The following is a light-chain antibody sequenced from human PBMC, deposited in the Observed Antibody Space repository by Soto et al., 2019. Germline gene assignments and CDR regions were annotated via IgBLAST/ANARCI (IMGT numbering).Light chain of an antibody. J-gene: IGLJ1*01. Sequence: QSVLTQPPSASGSPGQSVTISCTGTSSDVGGYNYVSWYQQHPGKAPKLMIYEVSKRPSGVPDRFSGSKSGNTASLTVSGLQAEDEADYYCSSYADNNNVFGTG. CDR1: SSDVGGYNY. CDR3: SSYADNNNV. V-gene: IGLV2-8*01. CDR2: EVS.